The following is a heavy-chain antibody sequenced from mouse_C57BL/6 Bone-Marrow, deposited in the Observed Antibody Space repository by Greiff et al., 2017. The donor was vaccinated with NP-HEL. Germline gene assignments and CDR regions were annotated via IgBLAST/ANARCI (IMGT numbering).Heavy chain of an antibody. CDR2: ISYDGSN. J-gene: IGHJ2*01. Sequence: ESGPGLVKPSQSLSLTCSVTGYSITSGYYWNWIRQFPGNKLEWMGYISYDGSNNYNPSLKNRISITRDTSKNQFFLKLNSVTTEDTATYYCAREDDYDGYWGQGTTLTVSS. CDR3: AREDDYDGY. CDR1: GYSITSGYY. V-gene: IGHV3-6*01. D-gene: IGHD2-4*01.